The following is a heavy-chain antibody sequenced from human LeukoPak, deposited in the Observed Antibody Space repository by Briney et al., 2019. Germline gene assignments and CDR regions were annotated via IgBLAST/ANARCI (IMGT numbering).Heavy chain of an antibody. CDR2: IKQDGSEK. Sequence: GGSLRLSCAASGFAFSSYSMNWVRQAPGKGLEWVANIKQDGSEKYYVDSVKGRFTISRDNAKNSLYLQMNSLRAEDTAVYYCARDAIAVAGQSYYWGQGTLVTVSS. CDR3: ARDAIAVAGQSYY. V-gene: IGHV3-7*01. CDR1: GFAFSSYS. J-gene: IGHJ4*02. D-gene: IGHD6-19*01.